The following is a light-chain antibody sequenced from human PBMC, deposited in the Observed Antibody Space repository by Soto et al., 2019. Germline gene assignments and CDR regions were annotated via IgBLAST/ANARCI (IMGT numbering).Light chain of an antibody. Sequence: QSVLTQPASVSGSPGQSITISCTGTSSDVGGYNYVSWYQQHPGKAPKLIIYEVSNRPSGVSNRFSGSKSGNTASLTISGLQAEDEADYYCSSCASSSTLFGGGTKLTVL. CDR2: EVS. J-gene: IGLJ2*01. V-gene: IGLV2-14*01. CDR3: SSCASSSTL. CDR1: SSDVGGYNY.